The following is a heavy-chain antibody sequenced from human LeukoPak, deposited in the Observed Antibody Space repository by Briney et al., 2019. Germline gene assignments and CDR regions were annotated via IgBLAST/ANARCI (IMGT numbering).Heavy chain of an antibody. Sequence: PSETLSLTCTVSDDSISSSSYYWGWIRQPPGKGLEWIGSIYYSGSTYYNPSLKSRVTISVDTSKNQFSLKLSSVTAADTAVYYCARDGYTYGSFDYWGRGTLVTVSS. CDR2: IYYSGST. J-gene: IGHJ4*02. D-gene: IGHD5-18*01. CDR3: ARDGYTYGSFDY. CDR1: DDSISSSSYY. V-gene: IGHV4-39*01.